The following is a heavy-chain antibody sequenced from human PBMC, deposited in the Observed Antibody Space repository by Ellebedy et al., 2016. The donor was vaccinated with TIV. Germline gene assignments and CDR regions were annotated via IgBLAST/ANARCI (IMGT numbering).Heavy chain of an antibody. Sequence: GESLKISCAASGFTFSSYAMNWFRQAPGKGLEWVSAISGSDDSTYYSDSVKGRFTISRDNSKNTLYLQMDNLRAEDTAVYYCAKRLWSGHFGGPFDYWGQGTLVTVSS. J-gene: IGHJ4*02. D-gene: IGHD3-3*01. CDR3: AKRLWSGHFGGPFDY. CDR1: GFTFSSYA. CDR2: ISGSDDST. V-gene: IGHV3-23*01.